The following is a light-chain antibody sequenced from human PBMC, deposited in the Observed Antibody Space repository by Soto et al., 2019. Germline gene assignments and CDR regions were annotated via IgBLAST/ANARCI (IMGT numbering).Light chain of an antibody. V-gene: IGKV3-20*01. Sequence: ENVLTQSPGTLSLSPGEEATLSCRASQSVNNNYLAWYQQIPGQPPRLLIYGASSRATGIPDRFSGRGSGTDFTLTISRLAPEDFAVYYCHHYGGSLYTFGQGTKLEIK. CDR3: HHYGGSLYT. J-gene: IGKJ2*01. CDR2: GAS. CDR1: QSVNNNY.